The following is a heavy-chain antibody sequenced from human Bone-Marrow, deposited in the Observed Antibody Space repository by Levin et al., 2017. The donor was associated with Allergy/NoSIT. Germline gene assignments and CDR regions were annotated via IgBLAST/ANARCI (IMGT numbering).Heavy chain of an antibody. CDR2: IGGSGGST. CDR3: ARMSSSWYSGGMDV. D-gene: IGHD6-13*01. J-gene: IGHJ6*02. Sequence: PGGSLRLSCTVSGFTFSSFGMSWVRQAGGKGLEWVSRIGGSGGSTSYADSVKGRFTIARDNSKNTLYLQLNSLRVEDTAKYYCARMSSSWYSGGMDVWGQGTMVTVS. CDR1: GFTFSSFG. V-gene: IGHV3-23*01.